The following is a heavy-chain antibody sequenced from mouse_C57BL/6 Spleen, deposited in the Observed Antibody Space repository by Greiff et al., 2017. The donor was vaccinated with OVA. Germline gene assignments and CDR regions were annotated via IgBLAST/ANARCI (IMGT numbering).Heavy chain of an antibody. J-gene: IGHJ3*01. V-gene: IGHV1-52*01. Sequence: QVQLQQPGAELVRPGSSVKLSCKASGYTFTSYWMHWVKQRPIQGLEWIGNIDPSDSETHYNQKFKDKATLTVAKSSSTAYMQLSSLTSEDSAVYYCARRYDYDEEAAWFAYWGQGTLVTVSA. CDR3: ARRYDYDEEAAWFAY. CDR1: GYTFTSYW. D-gene: IGHD2-4*01. CDR2: IDPSDSET.